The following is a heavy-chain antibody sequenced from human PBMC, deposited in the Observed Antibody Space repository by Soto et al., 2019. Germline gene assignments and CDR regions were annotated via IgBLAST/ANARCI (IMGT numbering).Heavy chain of an antibody. D-gene: IGHD6-19*01. CDR3: ARHYSSGSRNWFDP. V-gene: IGHV4-39*01. CDR1: GGSISSGGYY. CDR2: IYYGGST. J-gene: IGHJ5*02. Sequence: PSETLSLTCTVSGGSISSGGYYWSWIRQHPGKCLERIGYIYYGGSTYYNPSLKSRVTISVDTSKNQFSLKLSSVTAADTAVFYCARHYSSGSRNWFDPWGQGTLVTVYS.